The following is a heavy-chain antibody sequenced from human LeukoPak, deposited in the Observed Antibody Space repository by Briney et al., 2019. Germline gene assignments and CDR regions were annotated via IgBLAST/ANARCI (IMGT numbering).Heavy chain of an antibody. CDR1: GFTFSSYS. V-gene: IGHV3-21*01. CDR3: ARELSRGITFGGVIAEEDY. Sequence: GGSLGLSCAASGFTFSSYSMNWVRQAPGEGLEWVSSISSSSSYIYYADSVKGRFTISRDNAKNSLYLQMNSLRAEDTAVYYCARELSRGITFGGVIAEEDYWGQGTLVTVSS. CDR2: ISSSSSYI. D-gene: IGHD3-16*02. J-gene: IGHJ4*02.